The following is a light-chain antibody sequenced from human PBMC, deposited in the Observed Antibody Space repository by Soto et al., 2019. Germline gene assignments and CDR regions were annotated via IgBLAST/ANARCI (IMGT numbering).Light chain of an antibody. CDR1: QNISNY. Sequence: DIQMTQSPSSLSASVGDRVTIPCRSSQNISNYLNWYQQKPGKAPKLLLYAVTRLQIGVPSRFSGSGSGTAFTLTISGLLPEDFATYYCQQCYSAPFTFGQGTKLDI. V-gene: IGKV1-39*01. CDR2: AVT. CDR3: QQCYSAPFT. J-gene: IGKJ2*01.